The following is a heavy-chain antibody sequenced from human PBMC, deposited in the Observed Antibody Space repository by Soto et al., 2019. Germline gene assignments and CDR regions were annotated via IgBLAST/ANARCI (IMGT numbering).Heavy chain of an antibody. Sequence: QLQLQESGPGLVKPSETLSLTCIVSGGSITRNNHYWGWIRQSPGKGLEWIGSILYSGTTNYNPSLMSRVTLSVETSKTQFSLKMSSVTAADTALYYCARLGSSGWYQGSSFDYWGQGTLVTVSS. CDR3: ARLGSSGWYQGSSFDY. CDR2: ILYSGTT. V-gene: IGHV4-39*01. J-gene: IGHJ4*02. CDR1: GGSITRNNHY. D-gene: IGHD6-19*01.